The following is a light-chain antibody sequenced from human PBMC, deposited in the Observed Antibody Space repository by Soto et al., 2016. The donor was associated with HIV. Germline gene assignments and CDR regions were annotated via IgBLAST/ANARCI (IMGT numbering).Light chain of an antibody. CDR2: NDN. V-gene: IGLV3-21*01. Sequence: SYELTQPPSVSVAPGKTARLTCGGNNIGTKSVHWYQQEPGQAPLLVVYNDNDRPSGIPERFSGSNSGNTAILTISRVEAGDEADYHCQVWDSSTDYSGVFGGGTKLTVL. CDR1: NIGTKS. CDR3: QVWDSSTDYSGV. J-gene: IGLJ3*02.